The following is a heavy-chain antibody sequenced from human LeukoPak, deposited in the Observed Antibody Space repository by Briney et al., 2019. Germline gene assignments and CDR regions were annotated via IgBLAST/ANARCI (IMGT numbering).Heavy chain of an antibody. CDR2: IYYSGST. J-gene: IGHJ4*02. CDR1: GGSISSYY. Sequence: SETLSLTCTVSGGSISSYYWSWIRQPPGKGLEWIGYIYYSGSTNYNPSLKSRVTISVDTSKNQFSLKLSSVTAADTAVYYCARAYDSSGYYYWGQRGIKYYFDYWGQGTLVTVSS. D-gene: IGHD3-22*01. V-gene: IGHV4-59*08. CDR3: ARAYDSSGYYYWGQRGIKYYFDY.